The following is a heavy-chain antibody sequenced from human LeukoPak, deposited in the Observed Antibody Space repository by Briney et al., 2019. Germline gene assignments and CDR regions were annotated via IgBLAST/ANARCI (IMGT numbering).Heavy chain of an antibody. D-gene: IGHD1-26*01. CDR2: ISGSGHNT. CDR3: ARDTDKEGGGFQVY. J-gene: IGHJ4*02. CDR1: GFTFSNYG. Sequence: GGSLRLSCAASGFTFSNYGMNWVRQAPGKGLEWVSAISGSGHNTYYADSVKGRFTISRDNSKNTLYLQMNSLRAEDTAVYYCARDTDKEGGGFQVYWGQGTLVTVSS. V-gene: IGHV3-23*01.